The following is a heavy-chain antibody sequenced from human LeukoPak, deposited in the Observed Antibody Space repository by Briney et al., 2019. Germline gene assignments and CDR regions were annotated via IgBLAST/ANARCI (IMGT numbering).Heavy chain of an antibody. CDR1: GGSISNFY. CDR3: ARGIMTTVPTFDY. V-gene: IGHV4-59*01. CDR2: IYYSGTT. D-gene: IGHD4-17*01. J-gene: IGHJ4*02. Sequence: PSETLSLTCTVSGGSISNFYWSWIRQPPGKGLEWIGYIYYSGTTDYNPSLKSRVSISVDTSKNLLSLKLSSVTAAETAVYYCARGIMTTVPTFDYWGQGTLVTVSS.